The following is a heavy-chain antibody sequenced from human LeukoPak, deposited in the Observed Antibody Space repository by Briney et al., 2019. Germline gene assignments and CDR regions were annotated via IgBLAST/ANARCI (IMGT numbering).Heavy chain of an antibody. CDR1: GFAFSTYT. J-gene: IGHJ4*02. Sequence: GGSLRLSCTASGFAFSTYTINWVRQAPGEGLEWVASISSDSRYIYYPDSVKGRFTISRDNAKNSVYLQMNSLRGEDTAVYYCARDGLGSYDYWGQGTLVTVSS. CDR3: ARDGLGSYDY. CDR2: ISSDSRYI. V-gene: IGHV3-21*01. D-gene: IGHD3-10*01.